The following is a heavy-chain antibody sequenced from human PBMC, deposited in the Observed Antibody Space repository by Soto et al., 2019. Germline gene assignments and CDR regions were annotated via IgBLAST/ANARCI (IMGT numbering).Heavy chain of an antibody. V-gene: IGHV4-59*08. Sequence: QVQLQESGPGLVKPSETLSLTCTVSGGSISSYYWSWIRQPPGKGLEWLGYIYYSGSTNNNPSLQIRVTISVDTSKNQFSLKLSSVTAADTAVYYCARRWGATFDYWGQGTLVTVSS. CDR1: GGSISSYY. D-gene: IGHD1-26*01. J-gene: IGHJ4*02. CDR3: ARRWGATFDY. CDR2: IYYSGST.